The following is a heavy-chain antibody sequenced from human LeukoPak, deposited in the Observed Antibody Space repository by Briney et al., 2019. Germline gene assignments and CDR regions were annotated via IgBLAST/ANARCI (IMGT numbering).Heavy chain of an antibody. J-gene: IGHJ5*02. CDR1: GGSFSGYY. Sequence: SETLSLTCAVYGGSFSGYYWSWIRQPPGKGLEWIGEINHSGSTNYSPSLKSRVTISVDTSKNQFSLQLTSVTAADTAVYYCARGDYGSGTYLWGSWGQGILVTVSP. D-gene: IGHD3-10*01. V-gene: IGHV4-34*01. CDR2: INHSGST. CDR3: ARGDYGSGTYLWGS.